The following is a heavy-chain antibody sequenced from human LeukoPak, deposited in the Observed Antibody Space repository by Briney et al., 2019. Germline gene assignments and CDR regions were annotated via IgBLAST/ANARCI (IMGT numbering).Heavy chain of an antibody. CDR3: AKSGDDYKPVDY. CDR2: INPNSGAT. V-gene: IGHV1-2*02. CDR1: GYTFTGYY. D-gene: IGHD5-24*01. J-gene: IGHJ4*02. Sequence: ASVKVSCKASGYTFTGYYMHWVRQAPGQGLEWMGWINPNSGATNYAQKFQGRVTMTRDTSITAAYIELRSLRSDDTAVYYCAKSGDDYKPVDYWGQGTLVTVSS.